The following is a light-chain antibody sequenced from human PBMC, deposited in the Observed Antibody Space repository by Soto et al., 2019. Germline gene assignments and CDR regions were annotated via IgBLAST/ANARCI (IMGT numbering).Light chain of an antibody. J-gene: IGKJ2*01. CDR1: QSVSSSY. Sequence: ETVLTQSPGTLSLSPGERATLSCRASQSVSSSYLAWYQQKPGQAPRLLIYGASTRATGIPDRFSGSGSGTDFTHTISRLESEDFAVYYCQQYDSSPPLYTFGQGTKLEIK. V-gene: IGKV3-20*01. CDR2: GAS. CDR3: QQYDSSPPLYT.